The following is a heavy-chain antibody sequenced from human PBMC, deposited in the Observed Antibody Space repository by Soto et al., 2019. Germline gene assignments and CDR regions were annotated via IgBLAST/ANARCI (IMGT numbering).Heavy chain of an antibody. CDR1: GSTFTGYY. CDR2: INPNSGGT. CDR3: ARDGKSGNWNY. J-gene: IGHJ4*02. V-gene: IGHV1-2*02. D-gene: IGHD3-3*01. Sequence: ASVKVSCKASGSTFTGYYMHWVRQAPGQGLGWMGWINPNSGGTNYAQKFQGSVTMTRDTSISTAYMELSRLRSDDTAVYYCARDGKSGNWNYWGQGTLVTVSS.